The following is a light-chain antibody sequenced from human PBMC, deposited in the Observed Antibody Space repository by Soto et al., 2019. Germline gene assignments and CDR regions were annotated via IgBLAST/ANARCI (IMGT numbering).Light chain of an antibody. V-gene: IGLV3-27*01. CDR3: YSAADNLSV. CDR2: KDS. J-gene: IGLJ2*01. Sequence: SYELTQPSSVSVSPGQTARITCSGDVLAKKYARWFQQKPGQAPVLVIYKDSERPSGIPERFSGSSSGTTVTLTISGAQVEDEADYYCYSAADNLSVFGGGTQLTVL. CDR1: VLAKKY.